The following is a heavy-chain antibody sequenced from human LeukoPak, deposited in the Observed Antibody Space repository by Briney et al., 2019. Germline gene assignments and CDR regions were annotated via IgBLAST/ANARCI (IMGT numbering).Heavy chain of an antibody. Sequence: PGGSLRLSCAASGFTFSSYAMSWVRQAPGKGLEWVSAISGSGGSTYYADSVKGRFTISRDNSKNTLYLQMNSLGAEDTAVYYCAKGPSSIAALQMDVWGKGTTVTVSS. J-gene: IGHJ6*04. D-gene: IGHD6-6*01. V-gene: IGHV3-23*01. CDR3: AKGPSSIAALQMDV. CDR2: ISGSGGST. CDR1: GFTFSSYA.